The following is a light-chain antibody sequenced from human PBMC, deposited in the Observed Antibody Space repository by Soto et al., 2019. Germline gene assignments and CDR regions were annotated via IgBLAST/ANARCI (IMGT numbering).Light chain of an antibody. J-gene: IGLJ1*01. Sequence: QSALTQPPSASGSPGQSVTISCTGTSSDVGGYKYVSWYQQHPGKAPKLILYEVSKRPSGVPDRFSGSKSGNTASLTVSGLQAEDEADYYCNSYAGSIYVFGPGSKVTVL. CDR3: NSYAGSIYV. CDR1: SSDVGGYKY. V-gene: IGLV2-8*01. CDR2: EVS.